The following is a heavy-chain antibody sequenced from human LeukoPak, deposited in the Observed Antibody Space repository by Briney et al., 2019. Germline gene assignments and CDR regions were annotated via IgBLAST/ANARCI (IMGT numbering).Heavy chain of an antibody. CDR1: GFTFSSSS. CDR2: ISSNGGST. CDR3: VKGLSPTNIYYFDY. J-gene: IGHJ4*02. Sequence: GGSLRLSCAASGFTFSSSSISWVRQAPGKGLEYVSAISSNGGSTYYADSVKGRFTISRDNSKNTLYLQMSSLRAEDTAVYYCVKGLSPTNIYYFDYWGQGTLVTVSS. V-gene: IGHV3-64D*06. D-gene: IGHD2-2*01.